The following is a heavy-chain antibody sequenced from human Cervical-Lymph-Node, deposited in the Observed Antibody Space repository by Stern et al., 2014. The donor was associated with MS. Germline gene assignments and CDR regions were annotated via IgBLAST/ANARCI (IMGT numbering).Heavy chain of an antibody. Sequence: VQLVQSGAEVKKPGASVTVSCTASGYTFIDYYIHWVRQAPGQGFEWLGWINPSTGATNYGQKFQGRVTMTRDTSINTAYVELRRLRSDDTAVYFCAKVAWELLGAFDIWGQGTLITVSS. J-gene: IGHJ3*02. V-gene: IGHV1-2*02. CDR3: AKVAWELLGAFDI. CDR2: INPSTGAT. CDR1: GYTFIDYY. D-gene: IGHD2-15*01.